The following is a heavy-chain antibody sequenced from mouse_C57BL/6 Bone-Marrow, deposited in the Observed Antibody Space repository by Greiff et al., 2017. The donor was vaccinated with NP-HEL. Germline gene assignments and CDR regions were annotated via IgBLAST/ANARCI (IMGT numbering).Heavy chain of an antibody. CDR2: IDPSDSET. J-gene: IGHJ1*03. CDR1: GYTFTSYW. V-gene: IGHV1-52*01. Sequence: QVQLQQSGAELVRPGSSVKLSCKASGYTFTSYWMHWVKQRPIQGLEWIGNIDPSDSETHYNQKFKDKATLTVDKSSSTAYMQLSSLTSEDSAVYYCARDYGNYRYFDVWGTGTTVTVSS. D-gene: IGHD2-1*01. CDR3: ARDYGNYRYFDV.